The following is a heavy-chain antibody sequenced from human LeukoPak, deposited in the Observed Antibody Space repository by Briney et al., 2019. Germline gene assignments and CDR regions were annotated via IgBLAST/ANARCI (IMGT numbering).Heavy chain of an antibody. D-gene: IGHD2-21*02. V-gene: IGHV3-23*01. Sequence: GGSLRLSCAASGFTFSSYAMSWVRQAPGKGLEWVSAISGSGGSTYYADSVKGRFTISRDNAKNSLYLQMNSLRAEDTAVYYCARDQYCGGDCAPEYFQHWGQGTLVTVSS. J-gene: IGHJ1*01. CDR2: ISGSGGST. CDR1: GFTFSSYA. CDR3: ARDQYCGGDCAPEYFQH.